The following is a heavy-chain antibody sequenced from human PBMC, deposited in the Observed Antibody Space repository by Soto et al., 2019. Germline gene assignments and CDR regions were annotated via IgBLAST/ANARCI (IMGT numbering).Heavy chain of an antibody. J-gene: IGHJ4*02. CDR1: GVTFSNYA. Sequence: VQLLESGGGLVQPGGSLRLSCGVSGVTFSNYAMSWVRQAPAKGLEWVSGISDSGGSTYYADSVKGRFTISRDNYKNTLYLQMNSLRPEDTAVYYCAKSRRSGGSCYDYWGKGTLVTVSS. D-gene: IGHD2-15*01. V-gene: IGHV3-23*01. CDR2: ISDSGGST. CDR3: AKSRRSGGSCYDY.